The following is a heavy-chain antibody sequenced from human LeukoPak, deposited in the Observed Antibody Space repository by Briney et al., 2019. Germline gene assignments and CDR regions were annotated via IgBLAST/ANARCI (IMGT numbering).Heavy chain of an antibody. CDR3: AKDRNYYDSSGYNSEYFQH. CDR2: INPNGDTK. V-gene: IGHV3-64*04. CDR1: GFTFSHYG. Sequence: PGGSLRLSCSAPGFTFSHYGMFWVRQAPGKGLEYVSAINPNGDTKYFADSVRGRFTISRDSSKNTLYLQMNSLRAEDTAVYYCAKDRNYYDSSGYNSEYFQHWGQGTLVTVSS. D-gene: IGHD3-22*01. J-gene: IGHJ1*01.